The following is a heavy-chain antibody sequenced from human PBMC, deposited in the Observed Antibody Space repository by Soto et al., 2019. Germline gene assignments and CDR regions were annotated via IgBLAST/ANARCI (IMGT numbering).Heavy chain of an antibody. Sequence: SETLSLTCTVSGGSISSYYWSWILQPPGKGLEWIGYIYYSGSTNYNPSLKSRVTISVDTSKNQFSLKLSSVTAADTAVYYCARMEWLLGNWFDPWGQGTLVTVSS. CDR2: IYYSGST. D-gene: IGHD3-3*01. CDR3: ARMEWLLGNWFDP. V-gene: IGHV4-59*01. J-gene: IGHJ5*02. CDR1: GGSISSYY.